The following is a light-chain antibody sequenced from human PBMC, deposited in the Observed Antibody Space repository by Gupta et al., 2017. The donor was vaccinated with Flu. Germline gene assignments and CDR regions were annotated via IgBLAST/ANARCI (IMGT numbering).Light chain of an antibody. CDR2: SAA. CDR3: QESYNSPLFT. CDR1: QSIDRY. J-gene: IGKJ3*01. V-gene: IGKV1-39*01. Sequence: DRVSITCRSSQSIDRYLNRCHQKTGKAPHILLFSAATLQSAVVPRLSSGGACTDYSLTTSSLQPEDYATVYCQESYNSPLFTFGPGTKVEIK.